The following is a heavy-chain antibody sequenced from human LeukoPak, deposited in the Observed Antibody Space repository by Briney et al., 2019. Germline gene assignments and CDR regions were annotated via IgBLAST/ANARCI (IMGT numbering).Heavy chain of an antibody. CDR1: GGSLNNSY. CDR2: IYHAGRT. CDR3: ARAWGFVDY. D-gene: IGHD7-27*01. J-gene: IGHJ4*02. V-gene: IGHV4-59*01. Sequence: PSETLSLTCNVSGGSLNNSYWSWLRQPPGKGLEWLGSIYHAGRTNYNPSLKSRVTVSVGTSKNQFSLKLTSVTAADTAVYYCARAWGFVDYWGQGTLVTVSS.